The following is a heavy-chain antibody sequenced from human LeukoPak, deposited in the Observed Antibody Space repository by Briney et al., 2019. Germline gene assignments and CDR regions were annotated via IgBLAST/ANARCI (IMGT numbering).Heavy chain of an antibody. V-gene: IGHV1-8*01. CDR1: GYTFTSYD. J-gene: IGHJ6*03. Sequence: ASVKVSCKASGYTFTSYDINWVRQATGQGLEWMGWMNPNSGNTGYAQKFQGRATMTRNTSISTAYMELSSLRSEDTAVYYCARALCSSTSCYVRHHYYYYYYMDVWGKGTTVTVSS. CDR3: ARALCSSTSCYVRHHYYYYYYMDV. D-gene: IGHD2-2*01. CDR2: MNPNSGNT.